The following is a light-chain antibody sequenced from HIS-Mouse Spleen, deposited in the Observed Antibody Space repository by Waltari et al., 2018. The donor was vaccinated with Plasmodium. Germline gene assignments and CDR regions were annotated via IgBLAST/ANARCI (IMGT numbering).Light chain of an antibody. CDR1: ALPKKY. CDR2: ADS. J-gene: IGLJ2*01. V-gene: IGLV3-10*01. CDR3: YSTDSSGNHRV. Sequence: SYELTQPPSVSVSPGHTARITCPGDALPKKYAYCYQQKSGQAPVLVIFADSKRPSGIPERFSSYSSGKMATLTISGAQVEDEADYYCYSTDSSGNHRVFGGGTKLTVL.